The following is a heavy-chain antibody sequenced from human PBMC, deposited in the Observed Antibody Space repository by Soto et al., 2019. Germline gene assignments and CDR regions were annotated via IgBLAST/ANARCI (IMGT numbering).Heavy chain of an antibody. D-gene: IGHD3-16*01. Sequence: SEILSLACTVSVGSTSSDNYWSWIRQPPGKGLEWIAHIYYSGNTDYNPSLKSRLAISIDTSKNQFSLKLSSVTAADTAVYFCAREGGESADGLYYFDSWGQGSLVTVSS. CDR2: IYYSGNT. J-gene: IGHJ4*02. V-gene: IGHV4-30-4*01. CDR3: AREGGESADGLYYFDS. CDR1: VGSTSSDNY.